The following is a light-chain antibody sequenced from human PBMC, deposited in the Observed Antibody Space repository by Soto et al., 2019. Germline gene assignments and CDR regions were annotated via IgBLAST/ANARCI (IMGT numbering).Light chain of an antibody. CDR1: QSVSGN. CDR2: GAS. J-gene: IGKJ4*01. Sequence: EIVMTQSPATLSVSPGERATLSCRASQSVSGNLAWYQQKPGQPPRILIYGASTRATGIPARFSGSGSGTEFTLTISSLQSEDFAVYYCQQYNNWPLTFGGGTKVEIK. CDR3: QQYNNWPLT. V-gene: IGKV3-15*01.